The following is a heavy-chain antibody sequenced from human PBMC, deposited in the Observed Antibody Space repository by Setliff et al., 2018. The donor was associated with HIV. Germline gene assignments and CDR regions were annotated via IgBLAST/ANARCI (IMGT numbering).Heavy chain of an antibody. Sequence: PSETLSLTCTVSGGSISSDYWSWIRQPPGKGLEWIGYVYHSGSTNYNPSLKSRVTISVDTSKNQFSLKLRSVTAADTAMYYCARHPRGTGRFDYWGQGTLVTVSS. CDR1: GGSISSDY. J-gene: IGHJ4*02. CDR2: VYHSGST. CDR3: ARHPRGTGRFDY. V-gene: IGHV4-59*01. D-gene: IGHD3-16*01.